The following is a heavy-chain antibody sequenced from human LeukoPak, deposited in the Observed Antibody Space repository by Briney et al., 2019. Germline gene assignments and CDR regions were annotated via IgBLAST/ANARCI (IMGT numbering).Heavy chain of an antibody. D-gene: IGHD1-1*01. CDR3: ARGRLFWNVRLGFDY. CDR2: INHSGST. Sequence: SETLSLTCAVYGGSFSGYYWSWIRQPPGKGLEWIGEINHSGSTNYNPSLKSRVTISVGTSKNQFSLKLSSVTAADTAVYYCARGRLFWNVRLGFDYWGQGTLVTVSS. CDR1: GGSFSGYY. V-gene: IGHV4-34*01. J-gene: IGHJ4*02.